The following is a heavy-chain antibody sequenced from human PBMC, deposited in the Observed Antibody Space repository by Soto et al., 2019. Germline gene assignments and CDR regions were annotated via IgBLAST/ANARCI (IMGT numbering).Heavy chain of an antibody. V-gene: IGHV1-18*01. Sequence: QVQLVQSGAEVKKPGASVKVSCKASGYTFTRSGIRWVRQAPGQGPERMGWISSYNGDTNYAQTFQGRVTRTTDTSTSTAYMELRSLRSDATAVYYCARGGVAPYYCYGMDVWGQGTPVTVSS. CDR2: ISSYNGDT. J-gene: IGHJ6*02. CDR3: ARGGVAPYYCYGMDV. CDR1: GYTFTRSG. D-gene: IGHD5-12*01.